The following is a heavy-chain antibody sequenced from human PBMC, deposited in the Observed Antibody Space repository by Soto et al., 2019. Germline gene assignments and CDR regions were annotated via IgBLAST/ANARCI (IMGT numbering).Heavy chain of an antibody. CDR2: ISFDGSNK. Sequence: QVQLVESGGGVVQPGRSLRLSCAASGFTFSSYGMHWVRQAPGKGLAWVAVISFDGSNKYYEDSVKGRFTISRDNSKHTLYLQMNSLRAEDTAVYYCAKHATEISRSHYYYYMDVWCKATTVTLSS. J-gene: IGHJ6*03. CDR3: AKHATEISRSHYYYYMDV. V-gene: IGHV3-30*18. D-gene: IGHD2-15*01. CDR1: GFTFSSYG.